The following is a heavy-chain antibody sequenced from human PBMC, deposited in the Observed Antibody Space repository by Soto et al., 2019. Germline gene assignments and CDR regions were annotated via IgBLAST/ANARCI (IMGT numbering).Heavy chain of an antibody. V-gene: IGHV4-30-4*01. D-gene: IGHD5-18*01. CDR3: ARVRHTAPFYYYGMDV. Sequence: SETLSLTCTVSGGSISSGDYYWSWIRQPPGKGLEWIGYIYYSGSTYYNPSLKSRVTISVDTSKNQFSLKLSSVTAADTAVYYCARVRHTAPFYYYGMDVWGQGTTVTVSS. CDR2: IYYSGST. J-gene: IGHJ6*02. CDR1: GGSISSGDYY.